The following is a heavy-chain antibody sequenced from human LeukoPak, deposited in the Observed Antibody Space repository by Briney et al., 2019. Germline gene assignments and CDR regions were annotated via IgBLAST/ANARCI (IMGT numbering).Heavy chain of an antibody. CDR1: GYSFTSYW. J-gene: IGHJ4*02. Sequence: GESLKISCKGSGYSFTSYWIGWVRQMPGKGLGWMGILYPGDSDTTYSPSFQGQVTISADKSISTAHLQWSSLEASDTAMYYCARGGRWLQQNFVCWGQGTLVAVCS. D-gene: IGHD5-24*01. CDR2: LYPGDSDT. V-gene: IGHV5-51*01. CDR3: ARGGRWLQQNFVC.